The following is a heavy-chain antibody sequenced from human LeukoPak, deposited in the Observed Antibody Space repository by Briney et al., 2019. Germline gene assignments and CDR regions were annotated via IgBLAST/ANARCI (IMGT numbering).Heavy chain of an antibody. CDR3: AKGVEGSPFDY. Sequence: GGSLRLSCAASGFTFGTYGMQWVRQVPGKGLEWVSYISGSGGSTYYAESVKGRFTISRDNSKNTLYLQMNSLRAEDTAVYYCAKGVEGSPFDYWGQGTLVTVSS. D-gene: IGHD2-2*01. CDR2: ISGSGGST. V-gene: IGHV3-23*01. J-gene: IGHJ4*02. CDR1: GFTFGTYG.